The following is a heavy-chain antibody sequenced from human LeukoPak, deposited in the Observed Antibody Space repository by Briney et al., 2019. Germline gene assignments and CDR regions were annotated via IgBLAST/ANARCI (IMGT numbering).Heavy chain of an antibody. CDR1: GYTFTGYY. Sequence: GASVKVSCKASGYTFTGYYMHWVRQAPGQGLEWMGWINPNSGGTNYAQKFQGRVTMTRDTSISTAYMELSRLRSDDTAVYYCARDMVGAPTAIDYWGQGTLVTVSS. CDR2: INPNSGGT. D-gene: IGHD1-26*01. J-gene: IGHJ4*02. CDR3: ARDMVGAPTAIDY. V-gene: IGHV1-2*02.